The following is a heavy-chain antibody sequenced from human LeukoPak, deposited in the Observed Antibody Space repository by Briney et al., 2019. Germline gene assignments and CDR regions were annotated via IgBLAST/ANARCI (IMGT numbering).Heavy chain of an antibody. Sequence: PSQTLSLTCTVSGGSISSGSYYWSWIRQPAGKGLEWIGRIYTSGSTNYNPSLKSRVTISVDTSKNQFSLKLSSVTAADTAVYYCARRGFTGYSYGGAFDIWGQGTMVTVSS. CDR1: GGSISSGSYY. CDR3: ARRGFTGYSYGGAFDI. D-gene: IGHD5-18*01. J-gene: IGHJ3*02. CDR2: IYTSGST. V-gene: IGHV4-61*02.